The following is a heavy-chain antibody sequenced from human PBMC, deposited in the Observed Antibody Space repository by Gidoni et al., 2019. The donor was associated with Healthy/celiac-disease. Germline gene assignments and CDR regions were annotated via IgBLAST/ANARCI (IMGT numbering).Heavy chain of an antibody. CDR1: GGTFSSYT. D-gene: IGHD1-26*01. Sequence: QVQLVQSGAEVKKPGASVKVSCKPSGGTFSSYTISWVRQAPGQGLEWMGRIIPILGIANYAQKFQGRVTITADKSTSTAYMELSSLRSEDTAVYYCARGRIVGATYDAFDIWGQGTMVTVSS. V-gene: IGHV1-69*02. J-gene: IGHJ3*02. CDR2: IIPILGIA. CDR3: ARGRIVGATYDAFDI.